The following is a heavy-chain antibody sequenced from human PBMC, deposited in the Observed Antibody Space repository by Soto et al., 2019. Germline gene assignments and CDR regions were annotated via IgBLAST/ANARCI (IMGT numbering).Heavy chain of an antibody. Sequence: LSPTCAVSGYSISSGYYWGWIRQPPGKGLEWIGSIYHSGSTYYNPSLKSRVTISVDTSKNQFSLKLSSVTAADTAVYYCGAAAGTNWFDPWGQGTLVTVSS. CDR3: GAAAGTNWFDP. CDR2: IYHSGST. V-gene: IGHV4-38-2*01. CDR1: GYSISSGYY. D-gene: IGHD6-13*01. J-gene: IGHJ5*02.